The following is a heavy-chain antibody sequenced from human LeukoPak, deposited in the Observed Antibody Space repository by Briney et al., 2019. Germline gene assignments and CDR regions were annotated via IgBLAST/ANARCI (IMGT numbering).Heavy chain of an antibody. Sequence: PGGSLRLSCAASGFTFSSYEMNWVRQAPGKGLEWVSCISNTHSYIYYADSVKGRFTISRDNAKNSLYLQMNSLRAEDTAVYYCARDAFDIWGQGTMVTVSS. CDR3: ARDAFDI. J-gene: IGHJ3*02. CDR1: GFTFSSYE. V-gene: IGHV3-21*01. CDR2: ISNTHSYI.